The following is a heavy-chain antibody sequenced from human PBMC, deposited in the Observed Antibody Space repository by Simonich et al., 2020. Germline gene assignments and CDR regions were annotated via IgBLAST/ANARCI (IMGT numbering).Heavy chain of an antibody. CDR2: IYYSGGT. CDR1: GGSISSSSYY. Sequence: QLQLQESGPGLVKPSETLSLTCTVSGGSISSSSYYWGGIRQPPGKGLEWIGSIYYSGGTYYNPSLKSRVTIAVDTSKNQFSLKLSSVTAADTAVYYCARHAGFAFDIWGQGTMVTVSS. V-gene: IGHV4-39*01. CDR3: ARHAGFAFDI. J-gene: IGHJ3*02. D-gene: IGHD6-13*01.